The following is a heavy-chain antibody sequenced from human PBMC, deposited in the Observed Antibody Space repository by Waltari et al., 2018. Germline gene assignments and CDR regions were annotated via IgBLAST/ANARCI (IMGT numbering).Heavy chain of an antibody. Sequence: QVQLQESGPGLVRPSQTLSLPCPVSGGSISSGSVYWTWFRPPAGKGLEWVGHIFTSGSTKYNPSLKSRVSVSLDTSENQFSLRLSSVTAADTAVYYCARDEARYYDIMTGGGYYGLDVWGQGTTVTVSS. CDR3: ARDEARYYDIMTGGGYYGLDV. CDR1: GGSISSGSVY. J-gene: IGHJ6*02. V-gene: IGHV4-61*02. CDR2: IFTSGST. D-gene: IGHD3-9*01.